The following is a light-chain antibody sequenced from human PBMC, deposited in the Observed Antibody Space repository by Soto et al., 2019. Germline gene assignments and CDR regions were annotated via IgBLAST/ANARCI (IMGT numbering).Light chain of an antibody. CDR1: QNLLYSSNNKNF. CDR2: WAS. CDR3: QQYYTPPLT. J-gene: IGKJ4*01. V-gene: IGKV4-1*01. Sequence: DIVMTQSPESLTVSLGERATLNCKSSQNLLYSSNNKNFLAWYQQKPGQPPKLLISWASTRASGVPDRFSGGGSGTDFTLTISSLQAEDVAVYYCQQYYTPPLTFGGGTQVEIK.